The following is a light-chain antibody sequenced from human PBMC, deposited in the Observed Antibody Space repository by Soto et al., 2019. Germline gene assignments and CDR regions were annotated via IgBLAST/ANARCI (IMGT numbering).Light chain of an antibody. CDR2: DVT. Sequence: QSALTQPPSVSGSPGQSVAISCTGTSSDVGSYNRVSWYQQPPGTAPKLVIYDVTNRPSGVPDRFSGSKSGNTASLTISGLQAEDEADYSWSSFTTSSTYVFGTGTKLTVL. V-gene: IGLV2-18*02. CDR3: SSFTTSSTYV. CDR1: SSDVGSYNR. J-gene: IGLJ1*01.